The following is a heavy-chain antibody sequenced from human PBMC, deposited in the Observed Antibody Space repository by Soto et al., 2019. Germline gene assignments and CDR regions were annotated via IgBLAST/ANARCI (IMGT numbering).Heavy chain of an antibody. Sequence: QVQLVESGGGVVQPGRSLRLSCAASGFTFSSYAMHWVRQAPGKGLEWVAVISYDGSNKYYADSVKGRFTISRDNSKNTLSRQMNSLRAEDTAVYYCARPLGRDDYNGGYFDLWGRGTLVTVSA. D-gene: IGHD4-4*01. V-gene: IGHV3-30-3*01. CDR2: ISYDGSNK. J-gene: IGHJ2*01. CDR1: GFTFSSYA. CDR3: ARPLGRDDYNGGYFDL.